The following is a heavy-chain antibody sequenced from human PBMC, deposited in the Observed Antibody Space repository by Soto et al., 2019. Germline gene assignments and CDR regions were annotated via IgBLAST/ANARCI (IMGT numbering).Heavy chain of an antibody. Sequence: LKISCKGSGYIFTNYWIGWVRQMPGKGLEWMGIIYPGDSHTRYSPSFQGQVTISVDTSMSSAYLQWSSLKASDTAKYYCARQGYHDLWSGYPAPDYGMDVWGQGTTVTVSS. V-gene: IGHV5-51*01. CDR2: IYPGDSHT. J-gene: IGHJ6*02. CDR3: ARQGYHDLWSGYPAPDYGMDV. D-gene: IGHD3-3*01. CDR1: GYIFTNYW.